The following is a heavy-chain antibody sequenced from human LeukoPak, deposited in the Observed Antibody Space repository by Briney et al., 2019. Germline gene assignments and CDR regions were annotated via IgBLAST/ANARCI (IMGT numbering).Heavy chain of an antibody. Sequence: GGSLRLSCAASGFMFDDYSMHWVRQAPGKGLEWVSYISRSGTIIYYADSVKGRFTISRDNAKNSLYLQMNSLRAEDTAVYYCARDDRYYDSSGLDDAFDIWGQGTMVTVSS. CDR1: GFMFDDYS. V-gene: IGHV3-48*01. CDR2: ISRSGTII. J-gene: IGHJ3*02. CDR3: ARDDRYYDSSGLDDAFDI. D-gene: IGHD3-22*01.